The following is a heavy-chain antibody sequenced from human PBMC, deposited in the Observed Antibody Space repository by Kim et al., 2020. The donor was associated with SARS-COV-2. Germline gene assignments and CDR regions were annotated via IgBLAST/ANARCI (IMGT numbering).Heavy chain of an antibody. D-gene: IGHD6-25*01. Sequence: GGSLRLSCAASGFTFSRFWMNWVRQAPGKGLEWVASIKEDGRGKYYVDSVKGRFTISRDNAKNSLYLQMNSLRAEDTALYYCARDWKAAGDYWGQGTLVTVSS. J-gene: IGHJ4*02. CDR2: IKEDGRGK. V-gene: IGHV3-7*03. CDR3: ARDWKAAGDY. CDR1: GFTFSRFW.